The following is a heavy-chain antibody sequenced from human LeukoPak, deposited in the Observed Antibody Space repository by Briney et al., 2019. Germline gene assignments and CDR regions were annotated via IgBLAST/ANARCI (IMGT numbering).Heavy chain of an antibody. J-gene: IGHJ4*02. Sequence: SETLSLTCAVCGGSFSDYYWSWIRQPPGKGLEWIGEINHSGITNYNPSLKSRVTISADTSKNQFSLKLSSVTAADTSVYYCASDTVAGTGWGQGTLVTVSS. D-gene: IGHD6-19*01. CDR1: GGSFSDYY. V-gene: IGHV4-34*01. CDR2: INHSGIT. CDR3: ASDTVAGTG.